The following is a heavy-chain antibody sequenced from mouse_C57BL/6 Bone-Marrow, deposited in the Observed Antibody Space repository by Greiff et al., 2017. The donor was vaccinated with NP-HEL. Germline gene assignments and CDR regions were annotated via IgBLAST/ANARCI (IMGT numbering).Heavy chain of an antibody. CDR3: TRGRGLRRKGAYAMDY. CDR1: GFTFSSYA. CDR2: ISSGGDYI. J-gene: IGHJ4*01. D-gene: IGHD2-2*01. V-gene: IGHV5-9-1*02. Sequence: EVKLVESGEGLVKPGGSLKLSCAASGFTFSSYAMSWVRQTPEKRLAWFAYISSGGDYIYYADTVKGRFTISRDNARNTLYLQMSSLKSEDTAMYYCTRGRGLRRKGAYAMDYWGQGTSVTVSS.